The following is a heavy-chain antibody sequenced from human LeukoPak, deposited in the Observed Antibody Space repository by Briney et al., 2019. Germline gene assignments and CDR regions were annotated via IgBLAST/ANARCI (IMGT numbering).Heavy chain of an antibody. V-gene: IGHV1-2*02. CDR2: INPNSGGT. Sequence: ASVKVSCKASGYTFTGYYMHWVRQAPGQGLEWMGWINPNSGGTNYAQKFQGRVTMTRDTSISTAYMELSRLRSDDTAVYYCARALRYFDWLLSDRGGIDYWGQGTLDTVSS. CDR3: ARALRYFDWLLSDRGGIDY. CDR1: GYTFTGYY. J-gene: IGHJ4*02. D-gene: IGHD3-9*01.